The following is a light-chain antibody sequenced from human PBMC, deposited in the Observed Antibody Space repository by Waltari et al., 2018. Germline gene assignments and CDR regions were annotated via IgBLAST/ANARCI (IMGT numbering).Light chain of an antibody. V-gene: IGKV1-5*03. J-gene: IGKJ4*01. CDR2: KAS. Sequence: DIEMTQSPSTLSASAGDRVTITCRASQSISNWLAWYQQKPGKAPKLLIYKASSLQTDVPSRFSGSGSGTEFTLTISSLQPDDFATFYCQHYSRYPPTFGGGTKVEIK. CDR3: QHYSRYPPT. CDR1: QSISNW.